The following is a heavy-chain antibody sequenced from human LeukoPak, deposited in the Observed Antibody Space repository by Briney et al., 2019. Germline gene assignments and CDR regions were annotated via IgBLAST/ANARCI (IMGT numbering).Heavy chain of an antibody. CDR1: GFTFSSYA. Sequence: PGGSLRLSCAASGFTFSSYAMSWVRQAPGKGLEWVSAISGSGGSTYYADSVKGRFTISRDNSKNTLYLQMNSLRAEDTAVYYCANSYYYDSSGYYQPPDYRGQGTLVTVSS. V-gene: IGHV3-23*01. CDR2: ISGSGGST. J-gene: IGHJ4*02. D-gene: IGHD3-22*01. CDR3: ANSYYYDSSGYYQPPDY.